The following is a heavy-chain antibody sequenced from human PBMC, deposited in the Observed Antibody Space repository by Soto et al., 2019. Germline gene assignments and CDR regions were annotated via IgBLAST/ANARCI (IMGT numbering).Heavy chain of an antibody. CDR2: IKSKTDGGTT. D-gene: IGHD3-22*01. Sequence: GGSLRLSCAASGFTFSNAWMSWVRQAPGKGLEWVGRIKSKTDGGTTDYAAPVKGRFTISRDDSKNTLYLQMNSLKTEDTAVCYCTADYYDSSGYSDYWGQGTLVTVSS. V-gene: IGHV3-15*01. CDR3: TADYYDSSGYSDY. J-gene: IGHJ4*02. CDR1: GFTFSNAW.